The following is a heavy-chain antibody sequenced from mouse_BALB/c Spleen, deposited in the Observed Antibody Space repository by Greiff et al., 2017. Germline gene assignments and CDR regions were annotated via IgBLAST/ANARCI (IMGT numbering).Heavy chain of an antibody. CDR2: IWGDGST. CDR1: GFSLTGYG. V-gene: IGHV2-6-7*01. Sequence: QVQLKESGPGLVAPSQSLSITCTVSGFSLTGYGVNWVRQPPGKGLEWLGMIWGDGSTDYNSALKSRLSISKDNSKSQVFLKMNSLQTDDTARYYCARDKPDRYDGYWYFDVWGAGTTVTVSS. D-gene: IGHD2-14*01. J-gene: IGHJ1*01. CDR3: ARDKPDRYDGYWYFDV.